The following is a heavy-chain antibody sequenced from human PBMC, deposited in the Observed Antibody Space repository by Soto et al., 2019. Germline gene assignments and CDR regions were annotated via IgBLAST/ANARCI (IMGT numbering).Heavy chain of an antibody. J-gene: IGHJ4*02. CDR3: ARDYCSTSSCFEY. D-gene: IGHD2-2*01. CDR1: VFSFSSHA. CDR2: VSGSGGST. V-gene: IGHV3-23*01. Sequence: GGSLRLSCAASVFSFSSHAMTLVRQSPGKGLEWVSSVSGSGGSTYYADSVKGRFTISRDTSKKMVYLQMNSLRVEDTAVYYCARDYCSTSSCFEYWGQGTTVTVSS.